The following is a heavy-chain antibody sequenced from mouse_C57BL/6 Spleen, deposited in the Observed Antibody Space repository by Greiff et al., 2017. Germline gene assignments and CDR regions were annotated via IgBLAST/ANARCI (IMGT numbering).Heavy chain of an antibody. CDR2: IDPETGGT. J-gene: IGHJ4*01. CDR3: TRAYDYSTTDY. V-gene: IGHV1-15*01. Sequence: QVQLQQSGAELVRPGASVTLSCKASGYTFTDYEMHWVKQTPVHGLEWIGAIDPETGGTAYNQKFKGKAILTADKSSLTAYMELRSLTSEDSAVYYCTRAYDYSTTDYWGQGTSVTVSS. D-gene: IGHD6-5*01. CDR1: GYTFTDYE.